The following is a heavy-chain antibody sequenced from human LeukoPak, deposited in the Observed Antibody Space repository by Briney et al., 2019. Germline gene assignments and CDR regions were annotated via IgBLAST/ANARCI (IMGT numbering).Heavy chain of an antibody. Sequence: SETLSLTCTVSGGSISSYYWSWIRQPAGKGLEWIGRIYTSGSTNYNPSLKSRVTMSVDTPKNQFSLKLSSVTAADTAVYYCARDRYSSGYYGFDYWGQGTLVTVSS. CDR3: ARDRYSSGYYGFDY. CDR1: GGSISSYY. V-gene: IGHV4-4*07. CDR2: IYTSGST. D-gene: IGHD3-22*01. J-gene: IGHJ4*02.